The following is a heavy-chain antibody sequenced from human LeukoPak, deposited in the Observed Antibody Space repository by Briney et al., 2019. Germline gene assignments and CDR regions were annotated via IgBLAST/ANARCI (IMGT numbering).Heavy chain of an antibody. V-gene: IGHV4-39*07. CDR1: GGSISSSSYY. D-gene: IGHD3-22*01. J-gene: IGHJ4*02. Sequence: PSETLSLTCTVSGGSISSSSYYWGWIRQPPGKGLEWIGSIYYSGSTYYNPSLKSRVTISVDTSKNQFSLKLSSVPAADTAVYYCARGRDRPPYVSYYDSSGSFDYWGQGTLVTVSS. CDR3: ARGRDRPPYVSYYDSSGSFDY. CDR2: IYYSGST.